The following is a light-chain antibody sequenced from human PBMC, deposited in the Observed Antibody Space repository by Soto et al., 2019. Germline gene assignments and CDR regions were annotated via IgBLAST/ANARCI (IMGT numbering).Light chain of an antibody. Sequence: ERMMTQSAATLSVSPGERATLSFRASHSFSTNLAWYQQKPGEAPRLLIYGASTRATCIPARFSGSGSGTEFTLTISSLQSEDFAVYYCHQYNNWPPWTFGQGTKVDI. V-gene: IGKV3-15*01. J-gene: IGKJ1*01. CDR3: HQYNNWPPWT. CDR1: HSFSTN. CDR2: GAS.